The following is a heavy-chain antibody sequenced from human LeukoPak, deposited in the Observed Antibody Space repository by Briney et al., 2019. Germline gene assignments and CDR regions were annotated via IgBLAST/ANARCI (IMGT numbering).Heavy chain of an antibody. J-gene: IGHJ3*02. CDR3: ASELIDAFDI. V-gene: IGHV4-59*01. CDR1: GGSISSYY. D-gene: IGHD3-22*01. Sequence: SETLSLTCTVSGGSISSYYWSWIRQPPGKGLEWIGYIYYSGSTNYNPSLKSRVTISVDTSKNQFSLKLSSVTAADTAVYYCASELIDAFDIWGQGTMVTVSS. CDR2: IYYSGST.